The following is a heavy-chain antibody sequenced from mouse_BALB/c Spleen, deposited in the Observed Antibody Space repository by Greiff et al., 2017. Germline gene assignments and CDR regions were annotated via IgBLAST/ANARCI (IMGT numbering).Heavy chain of an antibody. J-gene: IGHJ4*01. Sequence: DVQLVESGGGLVQPKGSLKLSCAASGFTFNTYAMNWVRQAPGKGLEWVARIRSKSNNYATYYADSVKDRFTISRDDSQSMLYLQMNNLKTEDTAMYDCVRPGGNYSYAMDYWGQGTSVTVSS. CDR3: VRPGGNYSYAMDY. V-gene: IGHV10-1*02. D-gene: IGHD2-1*01. CDR2: IRSKSNNYAT. CDR1: GFTFNTYA.